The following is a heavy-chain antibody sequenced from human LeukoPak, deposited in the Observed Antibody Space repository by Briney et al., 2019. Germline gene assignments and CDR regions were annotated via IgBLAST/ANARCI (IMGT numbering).Heavy chain of an antibody. CDR1: GFTFSSYS. J-gene: IGHJ4*02. D-gene: IGHD3-22*01. Sequence: GGFLRLSCAASGFTFSSYSMNWVRQAPGKGLEWVSSISSSSSYIYYADSVKGRFTISRDNAKNSLYLQMNSLRAEDTAVYYCASAPADGSGYYNFNYWGQGTLVTVSS. CDR3: ASAPADGSGYYNFNY. V-gene: IGHV3-21*01. CDR2: ISSSSSYI.